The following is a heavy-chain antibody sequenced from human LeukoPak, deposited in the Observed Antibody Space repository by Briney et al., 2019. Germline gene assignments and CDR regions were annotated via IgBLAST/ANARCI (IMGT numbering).Heavy chain of an antibody. CDR2: IYYSGST. CDR3: ARDIVATGALDY. D-gene: IGHD5-12*01. J-gene: IGHJ4*02. CDR1: GDSISGYY. V-gene: IGHV4-59*05. Sequence: SETLSLTCTVSGDSISGYYWSWIRQPPGKGLEWIGSIYYSGSTYYNPSLKSRVTISVDTSKNQFSLKLSSVTAADTAVYYCARDIVATGALDYWGQGTLVTVSS.